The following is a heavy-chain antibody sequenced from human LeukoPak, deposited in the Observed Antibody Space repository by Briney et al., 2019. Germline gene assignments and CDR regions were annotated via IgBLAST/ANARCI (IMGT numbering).Heavy chain of an antibody. CDR1: GFTLSSYA. Sequence: GGSLRLSCAASGFTLSSYAMSWVRQAPGKGLEWVGFIRSNAYGGTREYAAPVKGRFTISRDDSKSIAYLQMNSLKTEDTAVYYCTRDYTMGATLEVFEYWGQGTLVTVSS. V-gene: IGHV3-49*04. D-gene: IGHD1-26*01. J-gene: IGHJ4*02. CDR3: TRDYTMGATLEVFEY. CDR2: IRSNAYGGTR.